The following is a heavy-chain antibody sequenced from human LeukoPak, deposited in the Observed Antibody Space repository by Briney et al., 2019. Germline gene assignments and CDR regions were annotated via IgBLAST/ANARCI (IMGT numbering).Heavy chain of an antibody. CDR3: ARLPILGVVDY. J-gene: IGHJ4*02. Sequence: SETLSLTCSVSGGSINTRSYYWGWIRQPPGKGLEWIGSIYYGGLTYYNPSLKSRVTLPADTSKNQFFLKVNSVTATDTSVYYCARLPILGVVDYWGQGILVTVSS. CDR2: IYYGGLT. CDR1: GGSINTRSYY. V-gene: IGHV4-39*01. D-gene: IGHD1-26*01.